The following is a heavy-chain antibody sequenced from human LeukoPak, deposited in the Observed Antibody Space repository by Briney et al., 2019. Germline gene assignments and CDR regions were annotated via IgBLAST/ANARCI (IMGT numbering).Heavy chain of an antibody. V-gene: IGHV2-70*11. D-gene: IGHD6-13*01. CDR2: IDWDDDK. CDR3: ARTRFEGLRQQLAPASDDYYYGMDV. CDR1: GFSLSTSGMC. Sequence: SGPTLVNPTQTLTLTCTFSGFSLSTSGMCVSWIRQPPGKALEWLARIDWDDDKYYSTSLKTRLTISKDTSKNQVVLTMTNMDPVDTATYYCARTRFEGLRQQLAPASDDYYYGMDVWGQGTTVTVSS. J-gene: IGHJ6*02.